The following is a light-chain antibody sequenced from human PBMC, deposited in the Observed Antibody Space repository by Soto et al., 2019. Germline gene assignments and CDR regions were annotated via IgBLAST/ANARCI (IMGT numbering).Light chain of an antibody. V-gene: IGKV3-20*01. J-gene: IGKJ1*01. CDR3: QQYGSSPWA. CDR2: GAS. CDR1: QSVSSSY. Sequence: EIVLTQSPGTLSLSPWERATLSCRASQSVSSSYLAWYQQKPGQAPRLLIYGASSRATGIPDRFSGSGSGTDFTLTISRLEPEDFAVYYCQQYGSSPWAFGQGNKVDIK.